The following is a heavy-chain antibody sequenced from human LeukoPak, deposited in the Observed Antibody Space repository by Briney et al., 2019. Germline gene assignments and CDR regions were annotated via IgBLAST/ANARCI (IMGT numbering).Heavy chain of an antibody. Sequence: GASVKVSCKASGNTFTNYYLHWVRQAPGQGLEWMGGINPRSGGITYAQKFQGRVTTTRDMSTSTVYMEVTSLRSEDTAVYYCARTHLRCFDYWGQGTLLTVSS. CDR2: INPRSGGI. CDR1: GNTFTNYY. D-gene: IGHD3-3*01. V-gene: IGHV1-46*01. CDR3: ARTHLRCFDY. J-gene: IGHJ4*02.